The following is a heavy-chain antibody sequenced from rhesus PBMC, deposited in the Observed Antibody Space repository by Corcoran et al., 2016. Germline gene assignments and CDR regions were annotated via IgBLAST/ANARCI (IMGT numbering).Heavy chain of an antibody. CDR3: ASPRGDNEDDYGYYWGGFDY. D-gene: IGHD3-9*01. V-gene: IGHV4-93*02. CDR1: GCSISSSNW. Sequence: QVQLQESGPAVVKPSETLSLTCAVSGCSISSSNWWSWLRQSPGKGLEWIGSNYGSGGSTEYNRSLKSRVSITIDTSKYLFSLTLSSVTAADTAVYYCASPRGDNEDDYGYYWGGFDYWGQGVLVTVSS. CDR2: NYGSGGST. J-gene: IGHJ4*01.